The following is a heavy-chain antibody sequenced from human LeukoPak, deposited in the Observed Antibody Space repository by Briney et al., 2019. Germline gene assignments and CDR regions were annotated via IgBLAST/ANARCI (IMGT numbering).Heavy chain of an antibody. CDR3: ARDEYYYDSSGYLDY. V-gene: IGHV3-48*02. CDR1: GFTFSSYS. D-gene: IGHD3-22*01. J-gene: IGHJ4*02. Sequence: GGSLRLSCAASGFTFSSYSMNWVRQAPGKGLEWVSYISRSSSAIYYADSVKGRFTIPRDNAKNSLYLQMNSLRDEDTAVYFCARDEYYYDSSGYLDYWGQGTLVTVSS. CDR2: ISRSSSAI.